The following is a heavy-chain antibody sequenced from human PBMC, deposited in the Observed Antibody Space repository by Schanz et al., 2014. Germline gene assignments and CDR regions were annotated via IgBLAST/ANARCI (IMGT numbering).Heavy chain of an antibody. CDR3: ARGGFGEVSYFDY. J-gene: IGHJ4*02. Sequence: EVQLVQSGGGLVQPGGSLRLSCAASGFNFSDYAMCWVRQAPGKGLEWVSAISGGGGTTYYTDSVKGRFTISRDNSKSTLYVEMNSLRVEDTAVYYCARGGFGEVSYFDYWGQGTLVNVSS. CDR1: GFNFSDYA. D-gene: IGHD3-10*01. V-gene: IGHV3-23*04. CDR2: ISGGGGTT.